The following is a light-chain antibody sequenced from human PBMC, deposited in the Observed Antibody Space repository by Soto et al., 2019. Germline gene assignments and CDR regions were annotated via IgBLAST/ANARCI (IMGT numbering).Light chain of an antibody. V-gene: IGLV2-8*01. CDR1: SSDVGGYNY. Sequence: QSALTQPPSASGSPGQSVTISCTGTSSDVGGYNYVSWYQQHPGKAPKLMIYEVSKRPSGVPDRFSGSKSGNKASLTVSGHQAEDEAYYYCSSYADSNNLVFGGGTKVTVL. J-gene: IGLJ2*01. CDR3: SSYADSNNLV. CDR2: EVS.